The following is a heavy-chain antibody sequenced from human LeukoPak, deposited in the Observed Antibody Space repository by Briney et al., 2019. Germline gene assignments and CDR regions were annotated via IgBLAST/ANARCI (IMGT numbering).Heavy chain of an antibody. CDR2: FDPEDGET. CDR1: GYTLTELS. J-gene: IGHJ5*02. D-gene: IGHD3-10*01. V-gene: IGHV1-24*01. Sequence: GASVKVSCKVSGYTLTELSMRWVRQAPGKGLEWMGGFDPEDGETIYAQKFQGRVTMTEDTSTDTAYMELSSLRSEDTAVYYCATSVLLWFGEGRWFDPWGQGTLVTVSS. CDR3: ATSVLLWFGEGRWFDP.